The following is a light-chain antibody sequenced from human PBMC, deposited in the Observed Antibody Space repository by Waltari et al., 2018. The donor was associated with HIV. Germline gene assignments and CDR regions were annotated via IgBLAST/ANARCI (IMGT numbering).Light chain of an antibody. CDR1: SSDVGGFDY. CDR2: EVN. Sequence: QSALTQPPSASGSPGQSVTISCTGTSSDVGGFDYVSWYHQQPPNAPKLILYEVNRRPAGVPDRFAGSKSGNTASLTVSGLQPEDEGDYDCSSYKDANDVVFGGGTKLTVL. CDR3: SSYKDANDVV. V-gene: IGLV2-8*01. J-gene: IGLJ2*01.